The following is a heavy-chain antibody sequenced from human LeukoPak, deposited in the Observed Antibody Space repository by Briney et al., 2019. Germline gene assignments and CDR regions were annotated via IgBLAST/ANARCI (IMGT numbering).Heavy chain of an antibody. Sequence: GGSLRLSCAASGFTFNTYGMHWVRQAPGKGLEWVAFIRFDESHRYYADSVKGRFTISRDNAKNTLYLQMNSLRAEDTAVYYCAKDATVTTGYYFDYWGQGTLVTVSS. CDR1: GFTFNTYG. J-gene: IGHJ4*02. V-gene: IGHV3-30*02. CDR2: IRFDESHR. D-gene: IGHD4-17*01. CDR3: AKDATVTTGYYFDY.